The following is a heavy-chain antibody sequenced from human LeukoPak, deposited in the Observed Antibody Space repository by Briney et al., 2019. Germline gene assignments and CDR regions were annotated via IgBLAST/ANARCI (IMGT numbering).Heavy chain of an antibody. Sequence: SQTLSLTCAISGDSVSSNSAAWNWIRQSPSRGLEWLGRTYYRSRWYNDYAVSVKSRITINPDTSKNQFSLQLDSVTPEDTAVYYCGRDSSTYHYEGFDYWGQGTLVTVSS. CDR2: TYYRSRWYN. J-gene: IGHJ4*02. CDR1: GDSVSSNSAA. V-gene: IGHV6-1*01. D-gene: IGHD3-22*01. CDR3: GRDSSTYHYEGFDY.